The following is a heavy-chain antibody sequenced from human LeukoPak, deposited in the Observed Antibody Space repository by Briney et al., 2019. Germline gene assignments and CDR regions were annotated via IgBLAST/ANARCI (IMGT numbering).Heavy chain of an antibody. CDR3: AREGRRDGYNLFDY. D-gene: IGHD5-24*01. J-gene: IGHJ4*02. V-gene: IGHV1-24*01. CDR2: FDPEDGET. Sequence: ASVKVSCKVSGNTLTELSMHWVRQAPGKGLEWMGGFDPEDGETIYAQKFQGRVTMTTDTSTSTAYMELRSLRSDDTAVYYCAREGRRDGYNLFDYWGQGTLVTVSS. CDR1: GNTLTELS.